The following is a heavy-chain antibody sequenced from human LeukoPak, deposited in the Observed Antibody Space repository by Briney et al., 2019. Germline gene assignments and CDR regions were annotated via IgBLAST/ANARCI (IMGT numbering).Heavy chain of an antibody. D-gene: IGHD6-13*01. CDR2: IYTNGNT. J-gene: IGHJ6*02. CDR3: ARDLIAAAGTQAYYYGTDV. Sequence: PSETLSLTCTVSGGSIRSYFWTWIRQPAGKGLEWIGLIYTNGNTNYNPSLKSRVTMSVDMSKNQFSLKLNSVTAADTAVYYCARDLIAAAGTQAYYYGTDVWGQGTTVTVSS. CDR1: GGSIRSYF. V-gene: IGHV4-4*07.